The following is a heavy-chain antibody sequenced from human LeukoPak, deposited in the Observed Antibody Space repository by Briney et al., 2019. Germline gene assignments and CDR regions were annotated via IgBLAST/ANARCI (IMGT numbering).Heavy chain of an antibody. Sequence: GRSLRLSCAASGFTFSSYGMHWVRQAPGKGLEWVAVISYAGSNIAYADSVKGRFTISRDNSKNTLYLQTNSLRPEDTAVYHCAKEWPWENYYYGMNVWGQGTTVTVSS. D-gene: IGHD1-26*01. J-gene: IGHJ6*02. CDR1: GFTFSSYG. V-gene: IGHV3-30*18. CDR2: ISYAGSNI. CDR3: AKEWPWENYYYGMNV.